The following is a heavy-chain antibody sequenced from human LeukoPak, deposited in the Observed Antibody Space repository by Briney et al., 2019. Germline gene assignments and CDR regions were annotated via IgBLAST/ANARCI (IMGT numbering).Heavy chain of an antibody. Sequence: QPGGSLRLSCATSGFTFSSYAMSWVRQAPGEGLEWVSVISGGGHNTYYADSVKGRFTISRDNSKNTVYLQMNSLKAEDTAVYYCAKEAAGYDRTLDYWGQGTLVTVSS. D-gene: IGHD3-22*01. J-gene: IGHJ4*02. V-gene: IGHV3-23*01. CDR3: AKEAAGYDRTLDY. CDR2: ISGGGHNT. CDR1: GFTFSSYA.